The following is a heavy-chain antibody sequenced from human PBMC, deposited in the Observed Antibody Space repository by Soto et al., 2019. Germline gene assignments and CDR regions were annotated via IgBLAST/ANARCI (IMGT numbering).Heavy chain of an antibody. CDR1: GGTFSSYT. Sequence: SVKVSCKASGGTFSSYTISWVRQAPGQGLEWMGRIIPILGIANYAQKFQGRVTITADKSTSTAYMELSSLRSEDTAVYYCARVLYDSSGYFDYWGQGTLVTVSS. J-gene: IGHJ4*02. V-gene: IGHV1-69*02. CDR2: IIPILGIA. D-gene: IGHD3-22*01. CDR3: ARVLYDSSGYFDY.